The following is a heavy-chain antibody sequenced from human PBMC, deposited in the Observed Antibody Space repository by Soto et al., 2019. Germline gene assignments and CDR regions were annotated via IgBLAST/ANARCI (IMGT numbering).Heavy chain of an antibody. D-gene: IGHD1-1*01. CDR3: AKDTEPYVWNPENYYYYNCMDG. Sequence: PGGSLRLSCAASGFTFSSYGMHWVRQAPGKGLEWVAVISYDGSNKYYADSVKGRFTISRDNSKNTLYLQMNSLRAEDTAVYYCAKDTEPYVWNPENYYYYNCMDGCGKGTTGTVSS. CDR2: ISYDGSNK. V-gene: IGHV3-30*18. J-gene: IGHJ6*04. CDR1: GFTFSSYG.